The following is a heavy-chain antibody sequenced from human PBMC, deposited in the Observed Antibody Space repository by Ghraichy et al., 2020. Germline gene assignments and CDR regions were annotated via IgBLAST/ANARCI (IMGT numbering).Heavy chain of an antibody. CDR3: SRHPSRRRFDS. V-gene: IGHV4-39*01. CDR2: VSYSGTT. Sequence: GSLRLSCTVSGDSMTSVSHYWGWVRQPPGKGLEWIGSVSYSGTTYYNPSLKSRVTISVDTSNKQFSLQLNSVTAADTAVYFCSRHPSRRRFDSWGQGALVTVSS. CDR1: GDSMTSVSHY. J-gene: IGHJ4*02.